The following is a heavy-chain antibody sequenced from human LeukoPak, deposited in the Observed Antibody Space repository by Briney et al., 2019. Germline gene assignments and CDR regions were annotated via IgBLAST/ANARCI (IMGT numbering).Heavy chain of an antibody. Sequence: MSSETLSLTRTVSGGSISSSSYYWGWIRQPPGKGLEWIGSIYHSGSTNYNPSLKSRVTISVDKSKNQFSLKLSSVTAADTAVYYCARERSGGYCSGGSCFHDAFDIWGQGTMVTVSS. CDR3: ARERSGGYCSGGSCFHDAFDI. CDR2: IYHSGST. V-gene: IGHV4-39*07. J-gene: IGHJ3*02. D-gene: IGHD2-15*01. CDR1: GGSISSSSYY.